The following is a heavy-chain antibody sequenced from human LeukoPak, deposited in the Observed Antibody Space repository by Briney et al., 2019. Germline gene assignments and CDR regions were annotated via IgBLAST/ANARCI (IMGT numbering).Heavy chain of an antibody. V-gene: IGHV3-21*01. J-gene: IGHJ4*02. Sequence: GGSLRLSCAASGFTFSSYSMNWVRQAPGKGLEGVASISSSSRYIYYADSVKGRFTISRDNAKNSLYLQMNSLRAEDTAVYYCERDDRATVARLFDYWGQGTLVTVSS. CDR1: GFTFSSYS. CDR3: ERDDRATVARLFDY. D-gene: IGHD6-19*01. CDR2: ISSSSRYI.